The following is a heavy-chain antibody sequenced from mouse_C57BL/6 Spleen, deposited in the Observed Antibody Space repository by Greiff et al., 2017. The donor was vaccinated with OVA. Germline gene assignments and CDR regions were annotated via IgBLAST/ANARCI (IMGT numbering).Heavy chain of an antibody. V-gene: IGHV7-1*01. D-gene: IGHD1-1*01. J-gene: IGHJ1*03. Sequence: EVKVVESGGGLVQSGRSLRLSCATSGFTFSDFYMEWVRQAPGKGLEWIAASRNTANDYTTEYTASVKGRFIFSRDTSQSILYLQMNALRAEDTAIDYCARNYYGPYWYFDVWGTGTTVTVSS. CDR3: ARNYYGPYWYFDV. CDR2: SRNTANDYTT. CDR1: GFTFSDFY.